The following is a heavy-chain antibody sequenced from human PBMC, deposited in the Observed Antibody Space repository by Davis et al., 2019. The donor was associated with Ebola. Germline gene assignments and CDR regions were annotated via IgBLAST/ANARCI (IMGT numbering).Heavy chain of an antibody. CDR1: GGSISSGGYY. J-gene: IGHJ4*02. V-gene: IGHV3-53*01. CDR3: ARDRELLSY. Sequence: PSETLSLTCTVSGGSISSGGYYWSWIRQAPGKGLEWVSLINSGGSTYYADSVKGRFTISRDNSKNTLYLQMNSLRAEDTAVYYCARDRELLSYWGQGTLVTVSS. CDR2: INSGGST. D-gene: IGHD1-26*01.